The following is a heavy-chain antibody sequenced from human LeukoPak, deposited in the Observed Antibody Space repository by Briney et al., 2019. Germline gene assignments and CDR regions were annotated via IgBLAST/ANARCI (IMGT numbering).Heavy chain of an antibody. Sequence: PGGSLRLSCAASGFTVSSTYMSWLRQAPGKGLEWVSLIYTGGTTYYADSVKGRFTISRDNSENTLYLQMNSLRAEDTAVYYCARGITGSNNWFDPWGQGALVTASS. V-gene: IGHV3-53*01. D-gene: IGHD1-20*01. J-gene: IGHJ5*02. CDR3: ARGITGSNNWFDP. CDR1: GFTVSSTY. CDR2: IYTGGTT.